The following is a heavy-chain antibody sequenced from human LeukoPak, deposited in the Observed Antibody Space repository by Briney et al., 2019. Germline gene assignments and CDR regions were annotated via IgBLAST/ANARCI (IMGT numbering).Heavy chain of an antibody. CDR2: ISNSGFST. CDR3: LSYCSSTSCYESNWFDP. D-gene: IGHD2-2*01. J-gene: IGHJ5*02. Sequence: GGSLRLSCAASGFTFSSYAMSWVRQAPGKGLEWVSAISNSGFSTYYADSVKGRFTISRDNSKNTLYLQMSSLRAEDTAVYYCLSYCSSTSCYESNWFDPWGQGTLVTVSS. V-gene: IGHV3-23*01. CDR1: GFTFSSYA.